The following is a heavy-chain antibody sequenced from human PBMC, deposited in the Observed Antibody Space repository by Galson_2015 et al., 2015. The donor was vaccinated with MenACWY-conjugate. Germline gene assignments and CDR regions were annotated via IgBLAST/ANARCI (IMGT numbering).Heavy chain of an antibody. V-gene: IGHV3-74*01. CDR3: ARDNNWSFDS. CDR1: GFTFNNYW. D-gene: IGHD1-1*01. J-gene: IGHJ4*02. CDR2: IKADGSLS. Sequence: SLRLSCAASGFTFNNYWMHWVRHPPGKGLEWISYIKADGSLSHYADSVKGRFTISTDNAKNMVYLQMDGLGDEDTAVYFCARDNNWSFDSWGQGTLVTVSS.